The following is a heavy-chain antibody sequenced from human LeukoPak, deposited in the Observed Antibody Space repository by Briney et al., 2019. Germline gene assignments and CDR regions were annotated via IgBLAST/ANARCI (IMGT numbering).Heavy chain of an antibody. J-gene: IGHJ2*01. Sequence: SETLSLTCTVSGGSMDTYYWGWVRQPPGKGLEWIGYIYYSGNPNYNPSLKSRVTISVDTSKKQFSLKLSSVTAADTAVYYCARPRHYYDSSRHYHWYFDLWGRGTLVTVSS. D-gene: IGHD3-22*01. CDR1: GGSMDTYY. V-gene: IGHV4-59*08. CDR3: ARPRHYYDSSRHYHWYFDL. CDR2: IYYSGNP.